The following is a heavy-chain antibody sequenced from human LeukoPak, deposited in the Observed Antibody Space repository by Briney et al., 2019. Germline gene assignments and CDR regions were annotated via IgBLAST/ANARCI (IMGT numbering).Heavy chain of an antibody. D-gene: IGHD6-19*01. Sequence: PGGSLRLSCAASGFTFSSYGMHWVRQAPGKGLEWVAVISYDGSNKYYADSMKGRFTISRDNSKNTLYLQMNRLRAEDTAVYYCAKDRQQWRVNYYFDYWGQGTLVTVSS. CDR1: GFTFSSYG. J-gene: IGHJ4*02. CDR3: AKDRQQWRVNYYFDY. V-gene: IGHV3-30*18. CDR2: ISYDGSNK.